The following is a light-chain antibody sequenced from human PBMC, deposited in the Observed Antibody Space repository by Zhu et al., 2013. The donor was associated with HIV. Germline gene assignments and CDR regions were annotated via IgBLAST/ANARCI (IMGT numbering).Light chain of an antibody. CDR1: RSVNNN. CDR2: GAS. Sequence: EIVMTQSPATLSVSRGETVTLSCRATRSVNNNLVWYQQKPGQSPRLLIYGASSRAAGIPARFSGSGSGTDFTLSISELEPEDFAVYYCQQYDNWPAGTFGRGTKLEI. J-gene: IGKJ2*02. CDR3: QQYDNWPAGT. V-gene: IGKV3D-15*01.